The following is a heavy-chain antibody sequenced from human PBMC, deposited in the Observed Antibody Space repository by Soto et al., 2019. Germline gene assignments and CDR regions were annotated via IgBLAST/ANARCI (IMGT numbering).Heavy chain of an antibody. CDR1: GDSVSSNSAA. D-gene: IGHD6-19*01. V-gene: IGHV6-1*01. J-gene: IGHJ6*02. CDR3: ARDIPSSGWYYYYGMDV. Sequence: QTLSLTCAISGDSVSSNSAAWNWIRQSPSRGLEWLGRTYYRSKWYNDYAVSVKSRITINPDTSKNQFSLQLNSVTPEDTAVYYCARDIPSSGWYYYYGMDVWGQGTTVTVSS. CDR2: TYYRSKWYN.